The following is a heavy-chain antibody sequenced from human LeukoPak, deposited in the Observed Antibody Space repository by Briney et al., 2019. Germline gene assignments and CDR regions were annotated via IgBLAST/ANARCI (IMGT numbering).Heavy chain of an antibody. CDR1: GGSFSGYY. CDR3: ARGGAEYRYGPFYYYYGMDV. CDR2: INHSGST. D-gene: IGHD5-18*01. J-gene: IGHJ6*02. V-gene: IGHV4-34*01. Sequence: SETLSLTCAVYGGSFSGYYWSWIRQPPGKGLEWIGEINHSGSTNYNPSLKSRVTISVDTSKNQFSLKLSSVTAADTAVYYCARGGAEYRYGPFYYYYGMDVWGQGTTVTVSS.